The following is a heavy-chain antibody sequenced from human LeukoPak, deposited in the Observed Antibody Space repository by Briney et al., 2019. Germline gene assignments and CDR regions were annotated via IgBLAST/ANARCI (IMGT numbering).Heavy chain of an antibody. Sequence: PSETLSLTCTVSGDSISSGPYYWGWIRQPPGKGLEWIGSIYYSGSTYYNPSLKSRVTISVDTSKNQFSLKLSSVTAADTAVYYCARARGYCSGGSCYFHYFDYWGQGTLVTVSS. CDR2: IYYSGST. V-gene: IGHV4-39*07. D-gene: IGHD2-15*01. CDR1: GDSISSGPYY. J-gene: IGHJ4*02. CDR3: ARARGYCSGGSCYFHYFDY.